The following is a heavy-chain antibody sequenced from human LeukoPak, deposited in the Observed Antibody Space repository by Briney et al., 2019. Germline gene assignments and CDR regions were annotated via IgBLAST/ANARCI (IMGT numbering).Heavy chain of an antibody. D-gene: IGHD6-19*01. Sequence: PGGSLRLSCAASGFTFSSYSMNWVRQAPGKGLEWVSSISSSSSYIYYADSVKGRFTISRDNAKNSLYLQMNSLRAEDTAVHYCASGYSSGWSLDAFDIWGQGTMVTVSS. J-gene: IGHJ3*02. V-gene: IGHV3-21*01. CDR1: GFTFSSYS. CDR2: ISSSSSYI. CDR3: ASGYSSGWSLDAFDI.